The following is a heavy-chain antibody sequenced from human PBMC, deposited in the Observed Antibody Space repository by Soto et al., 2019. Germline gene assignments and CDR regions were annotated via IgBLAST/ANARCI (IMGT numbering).Heavy chain of an antibody. Sequence: PGESLKISCKGSGYSFTSYWISWVRQMPGKGLEWMGRIDPSDSYTNYSPSFQGHVTISADKSISTAYLQWSSLKASDTAMYYCASTSRITMIVVVPGTYAFDIWGQGTMVTVSS. D-gene: IGHD3-22*01. V-gene: IGHV5-10-1*01. J-gene: IGHJ3*02. CDR1: GYSFTSYW. CDR2: IDPSDSYT. CDR3: ASTSRITMIVVVPGTYAFDI.